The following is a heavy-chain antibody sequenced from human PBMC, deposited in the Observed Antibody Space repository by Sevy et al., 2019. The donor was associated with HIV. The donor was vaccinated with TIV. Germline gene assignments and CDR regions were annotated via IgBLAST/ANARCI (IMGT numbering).Heavy chain of an antibody. D-gene: IGHD5-18*01. J-gene: IGHJ4*02. CDR1: GGSISTYY. CDR2: IYYSGST. V-gene: IGHV4-59*01. CDR3: ARGSRAGSYGYYFDY. Sequence: HSETLSLTCTVSGGSISTYYWSWIRQPPEKGLEWIGYIYYSGSTNYNPSLKSRVTISVDTSKNQFSLKLSSVTAADTAVYYCARGSRAGSYGYYFDYWGRGTLVTVSS.